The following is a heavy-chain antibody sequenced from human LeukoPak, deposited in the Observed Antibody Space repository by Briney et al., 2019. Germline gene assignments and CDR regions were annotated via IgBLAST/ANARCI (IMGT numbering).Heavy chain of an antibody. J-gene: IGHJ4*02. CDR1: GGTFSSYA. Sequence: ASVKVSCKASGGTFSSYAISWVRQAPGQGLEWMGGIIPIFGTANYAQKFQGRVTITADESTSTAYMELSSLRSEDTAVYYCARMISGSSSSHDYWGQGTLVTVS. V-gene: IGHV1-69*13. D-gene: IGHD1-26*01. CDR3: ARMISGSSSSHDY. CDR2: IIPIFGTA.